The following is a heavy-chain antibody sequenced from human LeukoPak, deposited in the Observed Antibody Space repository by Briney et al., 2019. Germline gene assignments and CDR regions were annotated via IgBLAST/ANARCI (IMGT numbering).Heavy chain of an antibody. D-gene: IGHD1-1*01. Sequence: GRSLRLSCAASGLTFSDYFMSWVRQAPGKGLEWLSYINGRGTYIDYAESLKGRITISRDNAQNSLYLQMNSLRVEDTAVYYCARSGREATEIDYWGQGTLVTVSS. J-gene: IGHJ4*02. CDR1: GLTFSDYF. V-gene: IGHV3-11*06. CDR3: ARSGREATEIDY. CDR2: INGRGTYI.